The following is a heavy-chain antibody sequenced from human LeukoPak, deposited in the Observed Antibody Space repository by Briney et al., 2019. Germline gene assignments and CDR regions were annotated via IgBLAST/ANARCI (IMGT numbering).Heavy chain of an antibody. V-gene: IGHV3-30-3*01. Sequence: GRSLRLPCAASGFTFSSYRMHWVRLAPGKGLEWVAVISYDGSNKYYADSVKGRFTISRDNSKNTLYLQMNSLRAEDTAVYYCARDQIIVATILDYYYGMDVWGQGTTVTVSS. CDR3: ARDQIIVATILDYYYGMDV. D-gene: IGHD5-12*01. CDR1: GFTFSSYR. J-gene: IGHJ6*02. CDR2: ISYDGSNK.